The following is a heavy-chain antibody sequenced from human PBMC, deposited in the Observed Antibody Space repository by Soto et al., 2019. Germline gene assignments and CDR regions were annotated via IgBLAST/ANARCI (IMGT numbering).Heavy chain of an antibody. Sequence: GGSLRLSCAASGFTFSDYGMSWVRQAPGKGLEWVSTIRGSAGNTYYVDSVKGRFTISRDDSTNTVYLQMNSLRAEDTAVHYCAKPLWFGESVFDPWGQGTLVTVSS. CDR3: AKPLWFGESVFDP. CDR1: GFTFSDYG. CDR2: IRGSAGNT. J-gene: IGHJ5*02. V-gene: IGHV3-23*01. D-gene: IGHD3-10*01.